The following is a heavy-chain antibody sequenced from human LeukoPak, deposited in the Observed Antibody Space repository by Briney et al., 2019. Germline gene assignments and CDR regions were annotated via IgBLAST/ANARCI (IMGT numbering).Heavy chain of an antibody. CDR2: IYHSGST. D-gene: IGHD3-22*01. CDR1: GYSISSGYY. CDR3: ARGDRPSSSGPTWGVFDY. V-gene: IGHV4-38-2*01. Sequence: PSETLSLTCAVSGYSISSGYYCGWIRQPPGKGLEWIGSIYHSGSTYYNPSLKSRVTISVDTSKNQFSLKLSSVTAADTAVYYCARGDRPSSSGPTWGVFDYWGQGTLVTVSS. J-gene: IGHJ4*02.